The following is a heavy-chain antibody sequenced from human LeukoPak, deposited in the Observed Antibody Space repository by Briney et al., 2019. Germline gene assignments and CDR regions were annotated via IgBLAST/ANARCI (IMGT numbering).Heavy chain of an antibody. Sequence: GRSLRLSCAASGFTFRSFVMHWVRQAPGKGLEWVAAISYEDGSNKYYADSVKGRFTISRDNSKYTVYLEMNSLRVEDTAMYYCSKERPEEYCASGSYFDYWGQGTLVTVSS. D-gene: IGHD3-10*01. CDR1: GFTFRSFV. CDR2: ISYEDGSNK. J-gene: IGHJ4*02. CDR3: SKERPEEYCASGSYFDY. V-gene: IGHV3-30*04.